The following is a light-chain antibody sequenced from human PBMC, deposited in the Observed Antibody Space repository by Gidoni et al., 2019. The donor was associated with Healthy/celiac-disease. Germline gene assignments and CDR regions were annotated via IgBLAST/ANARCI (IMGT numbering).Light chain of an antibody. CDR3: MQALQTPRT. CDR2: LGS. CDR1: QSLLHSNGYNY. J-gene: IGKJ3*01. Sequence: DIVMTQFPLSLPVTPVEPASISCRSSQSLLHSNGYNYLDWYLQKPGQSPQLLIYLGSNRASGVPDRFSGSGSGTDFTLKISKVEAEDVGVYYCMQALQTPRTFGPGTKVDIK. V-gene: IGKV2-28*01.